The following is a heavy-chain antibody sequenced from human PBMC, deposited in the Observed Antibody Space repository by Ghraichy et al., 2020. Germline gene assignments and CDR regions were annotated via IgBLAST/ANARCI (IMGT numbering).Heavy chain of an antibody. Sequence: SETLSLTCTVSGGSISSYYWSWIRQTPEKGLEWIGYIYYNGDTNYNPSLKRRVTISVDKSKNQFSLKVNSVTAADTAVYYCARGYYDNRGIRAEYFQHWGQGTLVTVSS. CDR3: ARGYYDNRGIRAEYFQH. D-gene: IGHD3-22*01. CDR1: GGSISSYY. CDR2: IYYNGDT. V-gene: IGHV4-59*01. J-gene: IGHJ1*01.